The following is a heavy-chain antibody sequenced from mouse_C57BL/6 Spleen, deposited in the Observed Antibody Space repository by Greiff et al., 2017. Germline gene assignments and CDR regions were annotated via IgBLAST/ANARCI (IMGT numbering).Heavy chain of an antibody. V-gene: IGHV1-26*01. CDR3: ARWRGYYIDY. D-gene: IGHD3-1*01. Sequence: EVQLQQSGPELVKPGASVKISCKASGYTFTDYYMNWVKQSPGKSLEWIGDINPNDGGTSYNQKFKGKATLTVDKSSSTAYMELRSLTSEYSAVXYGARWRGYYIDYWGQGTPLTVSS. CDR2: INPNDGGT. J-gene: IGHJ2*01. CDR1: GYTFTDYY.